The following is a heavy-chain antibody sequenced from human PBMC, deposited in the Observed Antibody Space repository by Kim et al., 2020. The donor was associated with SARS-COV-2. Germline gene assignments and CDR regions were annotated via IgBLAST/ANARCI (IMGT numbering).Heavy chain of an antibody. D-gene: IGHD3-22*01. CDR3: ARVTHYYDSSGPTYYFDY. Sequence: SVKVSCKASGGTFSSYTISWVRQAPGQGLEWMGRIIPILGIANYAQKFQGRVTITADKSTSTAYMELSSLRSEDTAVYYCARVTHYYDSSGPTYYFDYWGQGTLVTVSS. CDR1: GGTFSSYT. CDR2: IIPILGIA. V-gene: IGHV1-69*02. J-gene: IGHJ4*02.